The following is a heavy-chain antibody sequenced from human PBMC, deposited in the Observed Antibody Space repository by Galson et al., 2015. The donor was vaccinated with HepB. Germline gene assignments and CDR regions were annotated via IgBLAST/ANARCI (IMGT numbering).Heavy chain of an antibody. CDR1: GLNFSIYA. CDR3: ARDTHDSSGFFLDF. CDR2: ISLDGSNK. D-gene: IGHD3-22*01. J-gene: IGHJ4*02. V-gene: IGHV3-30-3*01. Sequence: SLRLSCAASGLNFSIYAMHWVRQAPGKGLEWAAIISLDGSNKYYADSVKGRFTISRDNSKNTLYLQMNSLRAEDTAVYYCARDTHDSSGFFLDFWGQGTLVTVSS.